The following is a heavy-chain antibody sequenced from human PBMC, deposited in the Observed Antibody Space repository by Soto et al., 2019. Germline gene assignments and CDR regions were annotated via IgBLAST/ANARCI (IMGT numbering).Heavy chain of an antibody. J-gene: IGHJ5*02. D-gene: IGHD2-21*02. CDR2: INHSGST. CDR1: GLSFLGYH. CDR3: ARKAESVTVVTYIWLDR. V-gene: IGHV4-34*01. Sequence: PSSTLSLTCPVHGLSFLGYHWSWILQPPGPGLEWIGEINHSGSTNYNPSLKSRVTISVDTSKNQFSLKLSSVTAADTAVYYCARKAESVTVVTYIWLDRWGQGTLVIVSS.